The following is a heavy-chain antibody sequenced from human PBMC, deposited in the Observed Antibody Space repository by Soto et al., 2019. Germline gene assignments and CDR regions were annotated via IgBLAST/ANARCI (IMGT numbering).Heavy chain of an antibody. CDR3: AKDYEDCSGTSYFHDYYYGMDD. J-gene: IGHJ6*02. CDR1: GFTFSSYG. V-gene: IGHV3-30*18. CDR2: ICYAGSNK. Sequence: QVQLLESGGGVVQPGRSLSLSCAASGFTFSSYGMHWVRQAPGKGLEWVAVICYAGSNKYYADSVKGRFTISRANSKNALHLQMNRRRAEDTAAYYCAKDYEDCSGTSYFHDYYYGMDDWGQGTTVTVSS. D-gene: IGHD2-2*01.